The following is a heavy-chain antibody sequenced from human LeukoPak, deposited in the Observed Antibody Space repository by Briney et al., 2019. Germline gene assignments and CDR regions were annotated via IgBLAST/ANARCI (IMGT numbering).Heavy chain of an antibody. D-gene: IGHD3-22*01. CDR3: AREVNYYDSTAYSTFYFHYGMDV. CDR1: GGTFSNYP. V-gene: IGHV1-69*13. CDR2: IIPIFGTA. J-gene: IGHJ6*02. Sequence: SVKVSCKASGGTFSNYPITWVRQAPGQGLEWMGGIIPIFGTANYAQKFQGRLTITADESTTTAYMELSSLRSGGTAVYYCAREVNYYDSTAYSTFYFHYGMDVWGQGTSVTVSS.